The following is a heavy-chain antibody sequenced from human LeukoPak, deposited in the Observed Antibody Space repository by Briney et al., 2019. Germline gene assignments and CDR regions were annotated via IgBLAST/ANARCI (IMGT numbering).Heavy chain of an antibody. D-gene: IGHD4-17*01. CDR2: IYYSGST. CDR1: GGSISSYY. V-gene: IGHV4-59*01. J-gene: IGHJ4*02. CDR3: ARYRSTTVTTPYYFDY. Sequence: SETLSLTCTVSGGSISSYYWSWIRQPPGKGLERIGYIYYSGSTNYNPSLKSRVTISVDTSKNQFSLKLSSVTAADTAVYYCARYRSTTVTTPYYFDYWGQGTLVTVSS.